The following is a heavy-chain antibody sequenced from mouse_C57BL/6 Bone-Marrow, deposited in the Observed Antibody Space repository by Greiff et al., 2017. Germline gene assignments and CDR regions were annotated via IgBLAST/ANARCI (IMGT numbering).Heavy chain of an antibody. CDR1: GFTFSDYG. J-gene: IGHJ3*01. CDR2: ISNLAYSI. D-gene: IGHD2-3*01. V-gene: IGHV5-15*01. Sequence: EVNLVESGGSLVQPGGSLKLSCAASGFTFSDYGMAWVRQAPRKGPEWVAFISNLAYSIYYADTVTGRFTISRENAKNTLYLEMSSLRSEDTAMYYCARLGGYYGWFAYWGQGTLVTVSA. CDR3: ARLGGYYGWFAY.